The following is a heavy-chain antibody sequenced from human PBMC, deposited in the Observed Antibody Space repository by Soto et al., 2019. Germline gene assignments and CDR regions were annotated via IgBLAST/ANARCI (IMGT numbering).Heavy chain of an antibody. CDR3: ARSREQWLVDAFDI. J-gene: IGHJ3*02. Sequence: QVQLQQRGAGLLKSSETLSLTCAVHGGSFSGYYWSWIRQPPGKGLEWIGEINPTGSTSYNPSLKSRVAISVDTSKNHFSLNVNSVTAADTAVYYCARSREQWLVDAFDIWGPGTMVTVSS. D-gene: IGHD6-19*01. V-gene: IGHV4-34*01. CDR1: GGSFSGYY. CDR2: INPTGST.